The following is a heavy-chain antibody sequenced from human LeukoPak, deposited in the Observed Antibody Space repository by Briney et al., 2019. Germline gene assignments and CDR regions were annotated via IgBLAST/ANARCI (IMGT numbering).Heavy chain of an antibody. V-gene: IGHV3-11*04. D-gene: IGHD5-18*01. J-gene: IGHJ4*02. CDR2: ISSSGSTI. Sequence: AGGSLRLSCAASGFTFSDYYMSWIRRAPGKGLEWVSYISSSGSTIYYADSVKGRFTLSRENGKNSLYLQMNSLRAEDTAVYYCARERGYSYGLRLFDYWGQGTLVTVSS. CDR1: GFTFSDYY. CDR3: ARERGYSYGLRLFDY.